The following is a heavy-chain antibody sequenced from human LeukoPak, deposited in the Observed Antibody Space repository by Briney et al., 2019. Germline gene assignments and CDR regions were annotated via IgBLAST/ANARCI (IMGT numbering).Heavy chain of an antibody. CDR3: ARAWVDY. CDR1: GFTFSSYA. Sequence: GGSLRLSCAASGFTFSSYAMSWVRQAPGEGLEWVSGISGSGGSTYYADSVKGRFTISRDNAKNSLYLQMNSLRAEDTAVYYCARAWVDYWGQGTLVTVSS. CDR2: ISGSGGST. J-gene: IGHJ4*02. V-gene: IGHV3-23*01.